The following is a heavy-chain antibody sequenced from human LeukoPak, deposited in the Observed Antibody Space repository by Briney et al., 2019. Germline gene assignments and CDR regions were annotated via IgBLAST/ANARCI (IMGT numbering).Heavy chain of an antibody. Sequence: ASVKVSCKASGYTFTSYGISWVRQAPGQGLEWMGWISAYNGNTNYAQKLQGRVTKTTDTSTSTAYMELRSLRSDDTAVYYCARDLGTGLSSNYSDYWGQGTLVTVSS. CDR1: GYTFTSYG. J-gene: IGHJ4*02. V-gene: IGHV1-18*01. CDR2: ISAYNGNT. CDR3: ARDLGTGLSSNYSDY. D-gene: IGHD5-18*01.